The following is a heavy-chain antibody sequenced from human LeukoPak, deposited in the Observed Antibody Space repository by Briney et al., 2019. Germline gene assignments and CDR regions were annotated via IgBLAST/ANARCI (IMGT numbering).Heavy chain of an antibody. CDR3: ASRSGSPPYYFDY. CDR2: ITADKGNT. CDR1: GYTFTSYG. J-gene: IGHJ4*02. V-gene: IGHV1-18*01. Sequence: ASVKVSCKASGYTFTSYGISWVRQAPGQGLEWMGWITADKGNTNYAQNFQGRVTMTTDTSTSTVYMELRSLRSDDTAVYYCASRSGSPPYYFDYWGQGTLVTVSS. D-gene: IGHD1-26*01.